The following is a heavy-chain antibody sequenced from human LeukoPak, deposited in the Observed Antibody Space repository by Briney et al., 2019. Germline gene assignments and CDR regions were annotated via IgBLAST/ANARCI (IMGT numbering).Heavy chain of an antibody. Sequence: GGSLRLSCAASGFTVSSNYMSWVRQAPGKGLEWVSAIDSGGSTYYADSVKGRFTISRDNAKNSLYLQMNSLRAEDTALYYCAKGGAYYYYYGMDVWGQGTTVTVSS. V-gene: IGHV3-53*05. D-gene: IGHD1-26*01. CDR3: AKGGAYYYYYGMDV. CDR2: IDSGGST. J-gene: IGHJ6*02. CDR1: GFTVSSNY.